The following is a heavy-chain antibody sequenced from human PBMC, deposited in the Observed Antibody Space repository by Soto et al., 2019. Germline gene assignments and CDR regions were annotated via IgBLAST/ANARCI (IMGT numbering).Heavy chain of an antibody. V-gene: IGHV2-5*02. Sequence: GPTLVNPTQTLTLTCTFSGFSLSTSRVGVGWIRQPPGKALEWLAIIYWDDDKRYSPSLESRLAITKDTSKNQVVLTMTNVDPVDTGTYYCAHIMITFGGVSALDAFDFWGQGTMVTVSS. CDR1: GFSLSTSRVG. CDR2: IYWDDDK. D-gene: IGHD3-16*01. CDR3: AHIMITFGGVSALDAFDF. J-gene: IGHJ3*01.